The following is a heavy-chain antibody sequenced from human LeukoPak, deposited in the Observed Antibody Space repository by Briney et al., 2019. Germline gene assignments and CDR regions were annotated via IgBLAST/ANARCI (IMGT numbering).Heavy chain of an antibody. V-gene: IGHV3-30*18. CDR1: GFTFSSYG. CDR3: AEGLMSYYDSSGYLS. D-gene: IGHD3-22*01. J-gene: IGHJ4*02. Sequence: GGSLRLSCVASGFTFSSYGMHWVRQAPGKGLEWVAVISYDGSNKYYADSVKGRFTISRDNSKNTLYLQMNSLRAEDTAVYYCAEGLMSYYDSSGYLSWGQGTLVTVSS. CDR2: ISYDGSNK.